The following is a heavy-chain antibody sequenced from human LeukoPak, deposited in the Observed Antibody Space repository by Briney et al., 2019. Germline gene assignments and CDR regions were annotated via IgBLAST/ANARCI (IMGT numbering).Heavy chain of an antibody. V-gene: IGHV4-4*07. CDR1: GGSISSYY. CDR3: AREYYCDSSGYPYFDY. D-gene: IGHD3-22*01. CDR2: IYTSGST. Sequence: SETLSLTCTVSGGSISSYYWSWIRQPAGKGLEWIGRIYTSGSTNYNPSLKSRVTMSVDTSKNQFSLKLSSVTAADTAVYYCAREYYCDSSGYPYFDYWGQGTLVTVSS. J-gene: IGHJ4*02.